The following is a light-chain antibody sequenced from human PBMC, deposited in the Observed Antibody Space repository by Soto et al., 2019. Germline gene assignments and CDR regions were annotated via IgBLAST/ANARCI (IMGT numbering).Light chain of an antibody. Sequence: EIVLTQSTATRSLSPGERATLSCRASQSVRTHLAWYQVKPGQAPRLLIYGTSSRATGIPDRFSGSGSGTDFTLTISRLEPEDFAVYYCQQYGNSPITFGQGTRLEI. J-gene: IGKJ5*01. V-gene: IGKV3-20*01. CDR3: QQYGNSPIT. CDR2: GTS. CDR1: QSVRTH.